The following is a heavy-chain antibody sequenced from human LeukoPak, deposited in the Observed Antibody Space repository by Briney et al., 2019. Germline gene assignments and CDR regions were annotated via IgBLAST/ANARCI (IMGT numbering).Heavy chain of an antibody. CDR1: GFTFSSYS. Sequence: GGSLRLSCAASGFTFSSYSMNWVRQAPGKGLEWVSVIYSGGSTYYADSVKGRFTISRDNSKNTLYLQMNSLRAEDTAVYYCAGGQRYYFDYWGQGTLVTVSS. V-gene: IGHV3-66*01. D-gene: IGHD4-17*01. CDR2: IYSGGST. CDR3: AGGQRYYFDY. J-gene: IGHJ4*02.